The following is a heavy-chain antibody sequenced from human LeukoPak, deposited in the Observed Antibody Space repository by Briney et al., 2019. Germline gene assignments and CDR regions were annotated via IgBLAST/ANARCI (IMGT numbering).Heavy chain of an antibody. CDR2: TYYRSKWYN. CDR3: AYSSSPKYNWFDP. D-gene: IGHD6-6*01. Sequence: SQTLSLICGISGDSVSSNSAAWNWIRQSPSRGLEWLGRTYYRSKWYNAYAVSVKSRLTINPDTSKNQFSLQLNSVTPEDTAVYYCAYSSSPKYNWFDPWGQGTLVTVSS. CDR1: GDSVSSNSAA. V-gene: IGHV6-1*01. J-gene: IGHJ5*02.